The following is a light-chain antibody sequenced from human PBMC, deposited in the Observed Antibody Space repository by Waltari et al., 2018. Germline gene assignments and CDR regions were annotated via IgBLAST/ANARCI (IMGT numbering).Light chain of an antibody. Sequence: DIVLTQSPGTLSLSPGERATLSCRASQSVSSSYLVWYQQKPGQAPRLLIYGASSRATGIPDRFSGSGSGTDFTLTISRLEPEDFAVYYCQQYGSSPPWTFGQGTKVEIK. CDR3: QQYGSSPPWT. V-gene: IGKV3-20*01. CDR2: GAS. CDR1: QSVSSSY. J-gene: IGKJ1*01.